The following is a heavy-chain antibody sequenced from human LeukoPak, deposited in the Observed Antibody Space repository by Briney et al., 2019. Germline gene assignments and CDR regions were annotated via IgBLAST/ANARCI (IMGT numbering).Heavy chain of an antibody. J-gene: IGHJ4*02. V-gene: IGHV3-23*01. CDR3: ATLEMKTAAPDY. Sequence: SGGSLRLSCAASGFTFSSYAMSWVRQAPGKGLEWVSAISGSGGSTYYADSVKGRFTISRDNSKNTLYLQMNSLRTEDTAVYYCATLEMKTAAPDYWGQGTLVTVSS. CDR1: GFTFSSYA. CDR2: ISGSGGST. D-gene: IGHD6-25*01.